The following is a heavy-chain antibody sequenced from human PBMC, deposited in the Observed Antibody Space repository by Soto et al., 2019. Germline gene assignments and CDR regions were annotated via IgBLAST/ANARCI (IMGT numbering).Heavy chain of an antibody. D-gene: IGHD6-19*01. CDR2: ISGSGGST. V-gene: IGHV3-23*01. CDR3: AKDKQWLVQYYFDY. CDR1: GFTFSSYA. J-gene: IGHJ4*02. Sequence: GVSMRLSWAASGFTFSSYARSWVSQATGKGLEWVSAISGSGGSTYYADSVKGRFTISRDNSKNTLYLQMNSLRAEDTAVYYCAKDKQWLVQYYFDYWGQGTLVTVSS.